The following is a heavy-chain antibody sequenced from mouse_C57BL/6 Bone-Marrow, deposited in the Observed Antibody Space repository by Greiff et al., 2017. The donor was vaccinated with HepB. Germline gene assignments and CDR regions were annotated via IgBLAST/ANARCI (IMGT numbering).Heavy chain of an antibody. CDR3: ARGAYYSNCYWYFDV. J-gene: IGHJ1*03. V-gene: IGHV1-53*01. CDR2: INPSNGGT. CDR1: GYTFTSYW. D-gene: IGHD2-5*01. Sequence: QVQLQQPGTELVKPGASVKLSCKASGYTFTSYWMHWVKQRPGQGLEWIGNINPSNGGTNYNEKFKSKATLTVDKASSTAYMQLSSLTSEDSAVYYCARGAYYSNCYWYFDVWGTGTTVTVSS.